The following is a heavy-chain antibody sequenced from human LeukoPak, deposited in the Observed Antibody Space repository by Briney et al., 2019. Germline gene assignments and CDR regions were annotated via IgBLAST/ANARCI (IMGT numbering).Heavy chain of an antibody. D-gene: IGHD3-10*01. CDR1: GGSISSGSYY. V-gene: IGHV4-61*02. CDR2: IYTSGIT. Sequence: PSETLSLTCTVSGGSISSGSYYWSWIRQPAGKGLEWVGRIYTSGITNYNPSLKSRVTISVDTSKNQFSLKLSSVTAADTAVYYCARERTDKPTLPVLYGSGSYYNWVARYIKNYYMDVWGKGTTVTISS. J-gene: IGHJ6*03. CDR3: ARERTDKPTLPVLYGSGSYYNWVARYIKNYYMDV.